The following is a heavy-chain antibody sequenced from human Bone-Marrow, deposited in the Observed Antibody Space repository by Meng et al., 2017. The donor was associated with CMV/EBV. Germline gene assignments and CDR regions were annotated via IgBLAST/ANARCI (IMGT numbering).Heavy chain of an antibody. V-gene: IGHV4-34*01. CDR1: GGSFSGYY. J-gene: IGHJ1*01. D-gene: IGHD1-26*01. Sequence: GSLRLSCAVYGGSFSGYYWSWIRQPPGKGLEWIGEINHSGSTNYNPSLKSRVTISVDTSKNQFSLKLSSVTAADTAVYYCARGYQRKLSIVGARRPRPGEYFQHWGQGTLVTVSS. CDR2: INHSGST. CDR3: ARGYQRKLSIVGARRPRPGEYFQH.